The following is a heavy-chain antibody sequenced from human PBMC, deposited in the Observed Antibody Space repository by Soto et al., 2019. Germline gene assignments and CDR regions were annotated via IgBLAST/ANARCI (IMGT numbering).Heavy chain of an antibody. D-gene: IGHD3-16*01. CDR1: GYSFTSNW. J-gene: IGHJ4*02. CDR2: INPADSDI. Sequence: GESLKISCQGSGYSFTSNWIGWVRQMPGKGLEWMGIINPADSDIKYSPSFQGQVTISADKSIGTAYLQWSSLKASDTAMYYCARHKRDDASRKIDCWGQGTLVTAPQ. CDR3: ARHKRDDASRKIDC. V-gene: IGHV5-51*01.